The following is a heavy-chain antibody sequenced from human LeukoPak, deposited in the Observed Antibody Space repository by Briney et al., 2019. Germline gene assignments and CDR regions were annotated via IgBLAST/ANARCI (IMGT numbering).Heavy chain of an antibody. Sequence: GSLRLSCTASGFTFGDYSLSWVRQAAEKGLEWVGFIRRKGYGGTTEYAPSVKGRFIISRDDSKSTAYLQMNSLKTEDTAVYYCTRDHDFWSGPFDVWGKGTTVTVSS. J-gene: IGHJ6*04. CDR3: TRDHDFWSGPFDV. CDR2: IRRKGYGGTT. CDR1: GFTFGDYS. D-gene: IGHD3-3*01. V-gene: IGHV3-49*04.